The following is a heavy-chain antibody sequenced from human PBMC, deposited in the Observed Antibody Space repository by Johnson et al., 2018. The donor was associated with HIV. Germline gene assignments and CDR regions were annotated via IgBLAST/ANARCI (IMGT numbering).Heavy chain of an antibody. CDR1: GLIFSSYW. D-gene: IGHD3-22*01. J-gene: IGHJ3*02. V-gene: IGHV3-7*05. CDR2: IKQDGSEK. CDR3: ARDAPNFFDSSGVRDDAFDI. Sequence: VQLVESGGGLVQPGGSLRLSCAVPGLIFSSYWMSWVRKAPGKGLEWVANIKQDGSEKYYVDSVKGRFTISRDNAKNSLYLQMNSLRAEDTAVYYCARDAPNFFDSSGVRDDAFDIWGQGTMVTVSS.